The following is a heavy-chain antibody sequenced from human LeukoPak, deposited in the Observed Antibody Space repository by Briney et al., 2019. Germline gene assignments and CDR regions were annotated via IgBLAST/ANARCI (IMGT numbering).Heavy chain of an antibody. D-gene: IGHD2-2*01. CDR1: GYSISSGYY. V-gene: IGHV4-38-2*02. J-gene: IGHJ4*02. CDR3: ARDIVVVPAAQDY. Sequence: SETLSLTCAVSGYSISSGYYWGWIRQPPGKGLEWIGSIYHSGSTYYNPSLKSRVTISVDMSKNQFSLKLSSVTAADTAVYYCARDIVVVPAAQDYWGQGTLVTVSS. CDR2: IYHSGST.